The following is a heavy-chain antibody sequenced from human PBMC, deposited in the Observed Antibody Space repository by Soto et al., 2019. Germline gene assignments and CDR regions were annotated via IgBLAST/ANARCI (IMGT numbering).Heavy chain of an antibody. CDR1: GFTFSDYY. CDR3: ARDRDIAVAQTLYYFDY. D-gene: IGHD6-19*01. CDR2: ISSSSSYT. J-gene: IGHJ4*02. Sequence: QVQLVESGGGLVKPGGSLRLSCAASGFTFSDYYMSWIRQAPGKGLEWVSYISSSSSYTNYADSVKGRFTISRDNAKNSLYLQMNSLRAEDTAVYYCARDRDIAVAQTLYYFDYWGQGTLVTVSS. V-gene: IGHV3-11*06.